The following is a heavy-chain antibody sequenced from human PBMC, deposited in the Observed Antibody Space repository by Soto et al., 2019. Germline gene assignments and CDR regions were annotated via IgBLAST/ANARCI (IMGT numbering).Heavy chain of an antibody. V-gene: IGHV3-30*03. J-gene: IGHJ6*02. Sequence: PGGSLRLSCAASGFTFSSYGMHWVRQAPGKGLEWVAVISYDGSNKYYADSVKGRFTISRDNSKNMLYLQMNSLRAEDTAVYYCAREYYYDSSGYYYYYGMDVWGQGTTVTVSS. D-gene: IGHD3-22*01. CDR2: ISYDGSNK. CDR3: AREYYYDSSGYYYYYGMDV. CDR1: GFTFSSYG.